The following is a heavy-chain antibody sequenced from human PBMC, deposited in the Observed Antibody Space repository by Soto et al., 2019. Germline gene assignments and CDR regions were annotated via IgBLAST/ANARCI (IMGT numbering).Heavy chain of an antibody. J-gene: IGHJ4*02. D-gene: IGHD3-22*01. CDR3: ARDYYDSSGYYYNPFDY. CDR2: TYYRSKWYN. Sequence: SQTLSLTCAISGDSVSSNSAAWNWIRQSPSRGLEWLGRTYYRSKWYNDYAVSVKSRITINPDTSKNQFSLQLNSVTPEDTAVYYCARDYYDSSGYYYNPFDYWGQGTLVTVSS. V-gene: IGHV6-1*01. CDR1: GDSVSSNSAA.